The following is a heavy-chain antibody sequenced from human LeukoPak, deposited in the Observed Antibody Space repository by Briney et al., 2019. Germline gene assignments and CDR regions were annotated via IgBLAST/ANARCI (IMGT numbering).Heavy chain of an antibody. V-gene: IGHV4-38-2*01. CDR2: IYHSGST. D-gene: IGHD3-22*01. CDR3: ARRGSGYFFDY. Sequence: SETLSLTCAVSGYSISSGYYWDWIRQPPGKGLEWIGSIYHSGSTYYNPSLKSRVTISVDTSKNQFSLKLSSVTAADTAVYYCARRGSGYFFDYWGQGTLVTVSS. CDR1: GYSISSGYY. J-gene: IGHJ4*02.